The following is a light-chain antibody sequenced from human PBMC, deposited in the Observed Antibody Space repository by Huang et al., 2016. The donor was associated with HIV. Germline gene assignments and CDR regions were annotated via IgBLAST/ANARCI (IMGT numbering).Light chain of an antibody. J-gene: IGKJ2*01. V-gene: IGKV1-NL1*01. CDR2: GAS. Sequence: DIQMTQSPSSLSASVGDRVTITCRASQGIGTSFAWYQQKPGKAPELLLYGASRLISGVPSRFSGSGSGTDHTLTINSLQPGDFATYYCQQYYSTPYTFGQGTNLETK. CDR1: QGIGTS. CDR3: QQYYSTPYT.